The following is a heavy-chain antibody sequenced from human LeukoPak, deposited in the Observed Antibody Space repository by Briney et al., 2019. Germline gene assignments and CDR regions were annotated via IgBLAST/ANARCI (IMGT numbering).Heavy chain of an antibody. V-gene: IGHV3-48*03. CDR2: ISSTGSTI. CDR1: GFTFSTYE. Sequence: PGGSLRLSCAASGFTFSTYEMNWVRQAPGKGLEWVSYISSTGSTIDYADSVRGRFTLSRDNAKNSLYLQMNSLRAEDTAVYYCARDLGGYDTDYWGQGTLVTVSS. CDR3: ARDLGGYDTDY. D-gene: IGHD5-12*01. J-gene: IGHJ4*02.